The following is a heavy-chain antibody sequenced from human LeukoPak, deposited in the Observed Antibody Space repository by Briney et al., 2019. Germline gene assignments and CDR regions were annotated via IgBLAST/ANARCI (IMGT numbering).Heavy chain of an antibody. Sequence: ASVKVSCKASGYTFTSYGISWVRQAPGQGLEWMGWSSAYNGNTNYAQKLQGRVTMTTDTSTSTAYMELRSLRSDDTAVYYCARDKGSSSWGRWFDPWGQGTLVTVSS. CDR1: GYTFTSYG. D-gene: IGHD6-13*01. CDR2: SSAYNGNT. J-gene: IGHJ5*02. CDR3: ARDKGSSSWGRWFDP. V-gene: IGHV1-18*01.